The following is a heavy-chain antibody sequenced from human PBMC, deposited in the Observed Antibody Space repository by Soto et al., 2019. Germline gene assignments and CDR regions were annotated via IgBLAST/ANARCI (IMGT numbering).Heavy chain of an antibody. J-gene: IGHJ6*02. V-gene: IGHV4-61*01. CDR2: IYYSVTT. Sequence: SETLSLTCPLSGGSVSSGSYYWSWIRQPTGKGLEWIGYIYYSVTTYYNPSHKRRRTISIEPSKNQFSLKLSSVTGGVTAVYSCASGFYSSPCRGQYHWGMDVWGQGTTVTVSS. CDR3: ASGFYSSPCRGQYHWGMDV. D-gene: IGHD6-6*01. CDR1: GGSVSSGSYY.